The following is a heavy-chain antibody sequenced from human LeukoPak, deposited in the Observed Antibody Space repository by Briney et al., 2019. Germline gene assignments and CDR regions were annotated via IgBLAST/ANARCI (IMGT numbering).Heavy chain of an antibody. Sequence: ASVKVSCKASGYTFTSYGISWVRQAPGQGLEWMGWISAYNGNTNYAQKLQGRVTMTTDASTSTACMELRSLRSDDTAVYYCARTHPPDYYDSSGYSTDYWGQGTLVTVSS. CDR2: ISAYNGNT. D-gene: IGHD3-22*01. V-gene: IGHV1-18*01. J-gene: IGHJ4*02. CDR3: ARTHPPDYYDSSGYSTDY. CDR1: GYTFTSYG.